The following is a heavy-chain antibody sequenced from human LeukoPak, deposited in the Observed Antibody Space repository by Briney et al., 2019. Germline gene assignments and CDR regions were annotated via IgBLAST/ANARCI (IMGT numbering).Heavy chain of an antibody. CDR2: IDPDSGGT. Sequence: GASVKVSCKTSGYTFTGYYLHWVRQAPGQRPEWMGRIDPDSGGTHYGQKLQGRVTVTRDTSITTVYMELSGLTSDDTAVYYCARVPGPYTTSRFDFWGQGTLVTVSS. J-gene: IGHJ4*02. D-gene: IGHD2-2*02. V-gene: IGHV1-2*02. CDR1: GYTFTGYY. CDR3: ARVPGPYTTSRFDF.